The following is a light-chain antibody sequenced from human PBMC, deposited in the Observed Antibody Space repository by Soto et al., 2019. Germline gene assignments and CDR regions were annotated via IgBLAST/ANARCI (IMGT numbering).Light chain of an antibody. V-gene: IGKV3-15*01. CDR3: QQYNNWPST. CDR1: QSVSSN. J-gene: IGKJ1*01. Sequence: EIVMTQSPATLSVSPGERATLSCRASQSVSSNLAWYQQKPGQAPRLLIYGASTRATGIPPSFSGSGSVTEFTPTISTLQSEDFAVYYCQQYNNWPSTFGQGTKVEIK. CDR2: GAS.